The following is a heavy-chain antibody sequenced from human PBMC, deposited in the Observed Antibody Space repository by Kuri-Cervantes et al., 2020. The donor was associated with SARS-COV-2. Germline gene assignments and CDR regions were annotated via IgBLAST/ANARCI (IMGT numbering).Heavy chain of an antibody. V-gene: IGHV1-8*01. CDR3: ARVRCSGGSCYSGEGFDP. Sequence: ASVKVSCKASGYTFTSYDINWVRQATGQGLEWMGWMNPNSGNTGYAQKFQGRVTMTRNTSISTAYMELSSLRSEDTAVYYCARVRCSGGSCYSGEGFDPWGQGTLVTVSS. CDR2: MNPNSGNT. D-gene: IGHD2-15*01. J-gene: IGHJ5*02. CDR1: GYTFTSYD.